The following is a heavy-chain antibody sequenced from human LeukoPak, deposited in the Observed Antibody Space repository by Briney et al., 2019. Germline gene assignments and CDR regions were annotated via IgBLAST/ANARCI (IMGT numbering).Heavy chain of an antibody. Sequence: PGGSLRLSCVASGFTFSSLWMYWVRQAPGTGLVWVSSINSDGRDTRYADSVKGRFTISRDNAKNTVYLQMNSLRAEDTAVYYCARNHWNYVYYGMDVWGQGTTVTVSS. J-gene: IGHJ6*02. CDR2: INSDGRDT. CDR3: ARNHWNYVYYGMDV. D-gene: IGHD1-1*01. CDR1: GFTFSSLW. V-gene: IGHV3-74*01.